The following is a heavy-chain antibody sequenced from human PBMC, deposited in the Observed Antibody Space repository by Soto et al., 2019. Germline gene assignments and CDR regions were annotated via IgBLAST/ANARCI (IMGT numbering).Heavy chain of an antibody. CDR2: ISYDGSNK. Sequence: ESGGGVVQPGRSLRLSCAASGFTFSSYGMHWVRQAPGKGLEWVAVISYDGSNKYYADSVKGRFTISRDNSKNTLYLQMNSLRAEDTAVYYCAKDGTPRGGMDVWGQGTTVTVSS. CDR1: GFTFSSYG. CDR3: AKDGTPRGGMDV. J-gene: IGHJ6*02. D-gene: IGHD1-1*01. V-gene: IGHV3-30*18.